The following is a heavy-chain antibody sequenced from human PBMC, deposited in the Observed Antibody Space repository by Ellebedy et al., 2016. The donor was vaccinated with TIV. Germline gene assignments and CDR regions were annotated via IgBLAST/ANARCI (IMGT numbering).Heavy chain of an antibody. Sequence: SETLSLXCSVAGGSISSGDYYWSWIRQPPGKGLEWIGYIYSSGNFYYNPSLRSRVTMSVDTSKNQFSLKLSSVTAADTAVYYCTREGDTSGYFESWGQGTLVTVSS. J-gene: IGHJ4*02. CDR2: IYSSGNF. CDR1: GGSISSGDYY. V-gene: IGHV4-30-4*01. CDR3: TREGDTSGYFES. D-gene: IGHD3-22*01.